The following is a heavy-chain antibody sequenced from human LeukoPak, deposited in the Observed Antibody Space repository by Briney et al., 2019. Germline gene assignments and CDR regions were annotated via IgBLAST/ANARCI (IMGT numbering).Heavy chain of an antibody. CDR3: AKAYCGGDCYSNYYYYMDV. J-gene: IGHJ6*03. D-gene: IGHD2-21*01. CDR1: GFTFSSYA. V-gene: IGHV3-30-3*01. Sequence: GGSLRLSCAASGFTFSSYAMHWVRQAPGKGLEWVAVISYDGSNKYYADSVKGRFTISRDNAKNSLYLQMNSLRAEDTAVYYCAKAYCGGDCYSNYYYYMDVWGKGTTVTVSS. CDR2: ISYDGSNK.